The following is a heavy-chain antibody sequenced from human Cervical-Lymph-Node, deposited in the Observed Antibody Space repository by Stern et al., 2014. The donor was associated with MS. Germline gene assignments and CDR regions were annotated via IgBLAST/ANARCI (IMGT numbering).Heavy chain of an antibody. V-gene: IGHV3-33*01. D-gene: IGHD1-14*01. CDR1: GVTLTNSG. CDR2: IWFDGSNK. Sequence: QVQLEGSGGGVVQPGGALRLSWAAAGVTLTNSGIYWGPQGPRKGQEGGGVIWFDGSNKYYGDSVKGRFTISRDNSKNTLSLEMNSLRVEDTAVYYCARERAYNRSPFDYWGQGTPVTVSS. J-gene: IGHJ4*02. CDR3: ARERAYNRSPFDY.